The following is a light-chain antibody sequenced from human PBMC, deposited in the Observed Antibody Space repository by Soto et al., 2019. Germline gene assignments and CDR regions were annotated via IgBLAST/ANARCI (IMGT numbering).Light chain of an antibody. CDR2: GAS. Sequence: IVMTQSPATLSVSPGGGATLSCRASQSVRSSYLAWYQQKPGQAPTLLIYGASNRATGIPDRFSGSGSGTDFTLTISRLEPEDFAVYYCQQYGSSGTFGQGTKVDIK. CDR1: QSVRSSY. J-gene: IGKJ1*01. V-gene: IGKV3-20*01. CDR3: QQYGSSGT.